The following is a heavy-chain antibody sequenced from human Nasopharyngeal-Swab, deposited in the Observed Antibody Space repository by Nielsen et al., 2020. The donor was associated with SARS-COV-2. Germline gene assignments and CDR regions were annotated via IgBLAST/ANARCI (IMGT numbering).Heavy chain of an antibody. CDR1: GFTFSNYS. CDR2: ISSSTSYI. V-gene: IGHV3-21*01. D-gene: IGHD3-10*01. CDR3: ARDGFGESPYYYYYGMDV. Sequence: GESLKISWAASGFTFSNYSMNWVRQAPGKGLEWVSSISSSTSYIYYADSVKGRFTISRDNAKNSLYLQMNSLRAEDTAVYYCARDGFGESPYYYYYGMDVWGHGTTVTVSS. J-gene: IGHJ6*02.